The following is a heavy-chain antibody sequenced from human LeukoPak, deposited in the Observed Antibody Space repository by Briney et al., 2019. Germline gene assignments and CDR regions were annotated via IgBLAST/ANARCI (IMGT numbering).Heavy chain of an antibody. CDR1: GIILSNYG. CDR2: ISERGGGT. Sequence: PGGSLRLSCVVSGIILSNYGMTWVRQAPGKGLELVAYISERGGGTMYADSVKGRFTISRDTSLNTLYLQMNNLRDEDTAVYFCAKRGVVIRGILVIGYHQEAYHYDFWGQGVMVTVSS. CDR3: AKRGVVIRGILVIGYHQEAYHYDF. V-gene: IGHV3-23*01. J-gene: IGHJ4*02. D-gene: IGHD3-10*01.